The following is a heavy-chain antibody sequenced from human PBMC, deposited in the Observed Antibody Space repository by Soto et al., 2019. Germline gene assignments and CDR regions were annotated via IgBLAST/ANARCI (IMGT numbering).Heavy chain of an antibody. CDR1: GFTFSSYA. CDR3: ARGPDIVVVVAASDWFDP. V-gene: IGHV3-30-3*01. CDR2: ISYDGSNK. D-gene: IGHD2-15*01. J-gene: IGHJ5*02. Sequence: QVQLVESGGGVVQPGRSLRLSCAASGFTFSSYAMHWVRQAPGKGLEWVAVISYDGSNKYYADSVKGRFTISRDNSKNTLYLQMNSLRAEDTAVYYCARGPDIVVVVAASDWFDPWGQGTLVTVSS.